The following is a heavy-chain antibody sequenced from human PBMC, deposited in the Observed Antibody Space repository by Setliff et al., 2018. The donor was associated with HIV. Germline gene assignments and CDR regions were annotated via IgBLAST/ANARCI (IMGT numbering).Heavy chain of an antibody. V-gene: IGHV3-48*01. CDR3: VRDQLRWPERWDFDF. D-gene: IGHD1-26*01. CDR2: ISATGTTV. CDR1: GFVFTDHS. J-gene: IGHJ4*02. Sequence: PGGSLRLSCAASGFVFTDHSLHWVRQTPGEGLEWISYISATGTTVSYVDSVRGRFIISRDSVRNEVYLQMKSLRVDDTALYYCVRDQLRWPERWDFDFWGQGTLVTVSS.